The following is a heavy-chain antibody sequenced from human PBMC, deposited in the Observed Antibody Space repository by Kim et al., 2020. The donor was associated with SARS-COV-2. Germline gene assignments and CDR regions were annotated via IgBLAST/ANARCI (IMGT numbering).Heavy chain of an antibody. V-gene: IGHV3-21*01. CDR1: GFTFSSYS. J-gene: IGHJ6*02. CDR3: ARDHYGSGSYYTFRYYYYGMDV. D-gene: IGHD3-10*01. Sequence: GGSLRLSCAASGFTFSSYSMNWVRQAPGKGLEWVSSISSSSSYIYYADSVKGRFTISRDNAKNSLYLQMNSLRAEDTAVYYCARDHYGSGSYYTFRYYYYGMDVWGQGTTVTVSS. CDR2: ISSSSSYI.